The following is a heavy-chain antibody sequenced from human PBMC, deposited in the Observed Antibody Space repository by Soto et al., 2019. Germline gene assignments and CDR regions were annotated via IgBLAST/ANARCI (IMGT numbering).Heavy chain of an antibody. D-gene: IGHD2-2*02. V-gene: IGHV1-2*02. Sequence: GASVKVSCKASGYTFTGYYMHWVRQAPGQRLEWMGWINPNSGGTNYAQKFQGRVTMTRDTSISTAYMELSRLRSDDTAVYYCAVGLTYCSSTSCYIDYWGQGTLVTVSS. CDR2: INPNSGGT. J-gene: IGHJ4*02. CDR3: AVGLTYCSSTSCYIDY. CDR1: GYTFTGYY.